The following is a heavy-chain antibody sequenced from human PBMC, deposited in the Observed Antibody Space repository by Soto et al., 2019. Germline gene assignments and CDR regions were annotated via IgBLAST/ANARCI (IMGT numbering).Heavy chain of an antibody. Sequence: GGSMRISCSASVVPFSSYSMSWVRKAPGKGLEWVSAISGSGGSTYYADSVKGRFTISRDNSKNTLYLQMNSLRAEDTAVYYCAKDMWGPSVGAYFDYWGQGTLVTVSS. V-gene: IGHV3-23*01. CDR3: AKDMWGPSVGAYFDY. J-gene: IGHJ4*02. CDR2: ISGSGGST. CDR1: VVPFSSYS. D-gene: IGHD1-26*01.